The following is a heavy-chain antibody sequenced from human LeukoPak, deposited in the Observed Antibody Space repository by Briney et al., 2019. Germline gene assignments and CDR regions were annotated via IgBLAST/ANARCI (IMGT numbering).Heavy chain of an antibody. Sequence: PSETLSLTCAVYGGSFSGYYWRWIREPPGEGREGIGEINHSGSTNYHPSLKSRVTISVDTSKKQFSLKLSSVTAADTAVYYCASYYDFWSGYNYWGQGTLVTVSS. D-gene: IGHD3-3*01. CDR2: INHSGST. V-gene: IGHV4-34*01. CDR3: ASYYDFWSGYNY. CDR1: GGSFSGYY. J-gene: IGHJ4*02.